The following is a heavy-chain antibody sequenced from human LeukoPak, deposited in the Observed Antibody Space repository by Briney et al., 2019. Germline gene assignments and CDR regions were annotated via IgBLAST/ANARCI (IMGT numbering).Heavy chain of an antibody. CDR1: GGTFSSYA. J-gene: IGHJ6*04. D-gene: IGHD6-19*01. Sequence: GSSVKVSCKASGGTFSSYAISWVRQAPGQGLEWMGGIIPIFGTANYAQKFQGRVTITADESTSTAYMELSSLRSEDTAVYYCARDGIAMAVGPPNYYYGMDVWGKGTTVTVSS. CDR3: ARDGIAMAVGPPNYYYGMDV. V-gene: IGHV1-69*01. CDR2: IIPIFGTA.